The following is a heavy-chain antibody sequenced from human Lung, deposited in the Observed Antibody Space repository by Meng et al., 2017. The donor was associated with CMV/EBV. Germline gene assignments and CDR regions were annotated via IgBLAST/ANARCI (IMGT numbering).Heavy chain of an antibody. CDR1: ISSSSYY. V-gene: IGHV4-39*01. Sequence: ISSSSYYWGWIRQPPGKGLEWIGSIYYSGSTYYNPSLKSRVTIYVDTSKNQFSLKLSSVTAADTAVYYCARQKGRPYCSSTSCYFDYWGQGTLVTVSS. J-gene: IGHJ4*02. D-gene: IGHD2-2*01. CDR2: IYYSGST. CDR3: ARQKGRPYCSSTSCYFDY.